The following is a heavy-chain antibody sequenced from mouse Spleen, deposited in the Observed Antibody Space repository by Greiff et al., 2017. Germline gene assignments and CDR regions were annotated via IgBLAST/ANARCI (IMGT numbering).Heavy chain of an antibody. D-gene: IGHD3-1*01. CDR2: IYPSDSET. V-gene: IGHV1-61*01. Sequence: QVQLQQPGAELVRPGSSVKLSCKASGYTFTSYWMDWVKQRPGQGLEWIGNIYPSDSETHYNQKFKDKATLTVDKSSSTAYMQLSSLTSEDSAVYYCARGGYKGLDYWGQGTTLTVSS. J-gene: IGHJ2*01. CDR1: GYTFTSYW. CDR3: ARGGYKGLDY.